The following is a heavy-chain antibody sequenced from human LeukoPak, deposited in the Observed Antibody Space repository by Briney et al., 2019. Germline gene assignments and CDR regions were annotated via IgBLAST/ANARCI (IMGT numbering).Heavy chain of an antibody. Sequence: PGGSLRLSCAASGFTFSSYGMPWVRQAPGKGLEWVAVIWYDGSNKYYADSVKGRFTVSRDTSKNTLYLQMNSLRAEDTAVYYCAKDPLNTVMVSPTFDYWGQGTLVTVSS. CDR1: GFTFSSYG. CDR3: AKDPLNTVMVSPTFDY. J-gene: IGHJ4*02. D-gene: IGHD5-18*01. V-gene: IGHV3-33*06. CDR2: IWYDGSNK.